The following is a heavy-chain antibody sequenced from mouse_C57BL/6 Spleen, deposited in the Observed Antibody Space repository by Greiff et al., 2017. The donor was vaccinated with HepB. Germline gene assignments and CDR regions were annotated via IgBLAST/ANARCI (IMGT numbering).Heavy chain of an antibody. D-gene: IGHD2-3*01. V-gene: IGHV1-81*01. CDR2: IYPRSGNT. J-gene: IGHJ2*01. CDR3: ARDYDGYYFDY. CDR1: GYTFTSYG. Sequence: VKLVESGAELARPGASVKLSCKASGYTFTSYGISWVKQRTGQGLEWIGEIYPRSGNTYYNEKFKGKATLTADKSSSTAYMELRSLTSEDSAVYFCARDYDGYYFDYWGQGTTLTVSS.